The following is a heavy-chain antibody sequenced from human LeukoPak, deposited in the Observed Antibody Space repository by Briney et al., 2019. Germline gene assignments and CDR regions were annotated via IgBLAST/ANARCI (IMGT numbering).Heavy chain of an antibody. D-gene: IGHD3-9*01. Sequence: ASQTLSLTCTVSGGAIRNAAFYWTWIRQSAGKGLEWIGRIYTSGATNYNPSLRGRVSISIDTSKNHFSLELDSVTAADSATCYCARDPAVKDANSQYFYYIDIWGKGTTVIVS. V-gene: IGHV4-61*02. J-gene: IGHJ6*03. CDR2: IYTSGAT. CDR3: ARDPAVKDANSQYFYYIDI. CDR1: GGAIRNAAFY.